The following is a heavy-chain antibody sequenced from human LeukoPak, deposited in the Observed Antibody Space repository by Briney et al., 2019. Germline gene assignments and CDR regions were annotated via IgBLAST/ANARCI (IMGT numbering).Heavy chain of an antibody. D-gene: IGHD6-13*01. CDR2: ISAYNGNT. J-gene: IGHJ4*02. CDR1: GYTFSSYG. Sequence: ASVKVSCKASGYTFSSYGISWVRQVPGQGLEWMGWISAYNGNTNYAQKLQGRVTMTTDTSTSTAYMELRSLRSDDTAVYYCARDRASSSRTTFDYWAREPWSPSPQ. CDR3: ARDRASSSRTTFDY. V-gene: IGHV1-18*01.